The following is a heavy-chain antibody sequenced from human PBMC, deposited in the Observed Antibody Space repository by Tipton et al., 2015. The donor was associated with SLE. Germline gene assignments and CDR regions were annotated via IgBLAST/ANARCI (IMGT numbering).Heavy chain of an antibody. D-gene: IGHD3-22*01. J-gene: IGHJ1*01. CDR1: GGSITSDSYY. Sequence: LRLSCTVSGGSITSDSYYWGWVRQPPGKGPEWIGSIYYGGSTNYNPSLKSRVTISVDTSKNQFSLKLSSVTAADTAVYYCARGGYYYSEYFQHWGQGTLVTVSS. V-gene: IGHV4-39*07. CDR3: ARGGYYYSEYFQH. CDR2: IYYGGST.